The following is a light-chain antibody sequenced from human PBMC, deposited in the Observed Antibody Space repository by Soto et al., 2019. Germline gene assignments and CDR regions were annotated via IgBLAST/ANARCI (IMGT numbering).Light chain of an antibody. V-gene: IGKV1-5*03. CDR2: KAS. CDR3: LQYDSNPRT. CDR1: QSISSW. J-gene: IGKJ4*02. Sequence: DIQMTQSPGTLSVSLGDRVTITCRASQSISSWLAWYQQKPGQAPRLLIYKASSVDSGIPSRFSGSGSGTEFTPTISSLQPEDFATYYCLQYDSNPRTFGEGTKVDIK.